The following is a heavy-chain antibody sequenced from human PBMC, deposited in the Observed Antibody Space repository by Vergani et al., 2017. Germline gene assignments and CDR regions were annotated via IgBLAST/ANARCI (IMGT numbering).Heavy chain of an antibody. CDR2: ISSSGRTV. V-gene: IGHV3-11*04. J-gene: IGHJ6*02. CDR3: ARSCSSTTCSYSHAMGV. Sequence: QLEESGGGLVKAGGSLRLSCAASGFTFSDYYMTWIRQGPGKGLECVSFISSSGRTVQYADSVKGRFTISRDNAKNSLYLQMSSLRGEDTAVYYCARSCSSTTCSYSHAMGVWGQGTTVTVSS. CDR1: GFTFSDYY. D-gene: IGHD2/OR15-2a*01.